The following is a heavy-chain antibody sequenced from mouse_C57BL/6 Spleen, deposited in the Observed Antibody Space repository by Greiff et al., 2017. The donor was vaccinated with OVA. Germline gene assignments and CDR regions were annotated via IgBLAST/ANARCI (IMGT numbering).Heavy chain of an antibody. CDR2: INYDGSST. Sequence: EVKLVESEGGLVQPGSSMKLSCTASGFTFSDYYMAWVRQVPEKGLEWVANINYDGSSTYYLDSLKSRFIISRDNAKNILYLQMSSLKSEDTATYYCARVDSSGYFDYWGQGTTLTVSS. CDR3: ARVDSSGYFDY. J-gene: IGHJ2*01. CDR1: GFTFSDYY. V-gene: IGHV5-16*01. D-gene: IGHD3-2*02.